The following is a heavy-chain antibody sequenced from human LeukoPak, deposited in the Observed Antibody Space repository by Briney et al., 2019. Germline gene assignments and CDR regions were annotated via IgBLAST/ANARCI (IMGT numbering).Heavy chain of an antibody. V-gene: IGHV4-59*01. Sequence: SETLSLTCTVSGVSGGSISNYYWSWIRQPPGKGLEWIGYIYYIGNTNYNPSLKSRVTISVDTSKNQFSLKLNSVTAADTAVYYCARVPYRYDILTGYYPYAFDIWGQGTMVTVS. J-gene: IGHJ3*02. D-gene: IGHD3-9*01. CDR3: ARVPYRYDILTGYYPYAFDI. CDR2: IYYIGNT. CDR1: GGSISNYY.